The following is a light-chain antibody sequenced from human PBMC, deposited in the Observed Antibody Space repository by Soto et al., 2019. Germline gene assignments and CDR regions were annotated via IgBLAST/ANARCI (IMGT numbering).Light chain of an antibody. CDR1: INDFGKYNH. Sequence: QSALTQPASVSGSPGQSLTISCTVTINDFGKYNHVSWYQHHAGKAPKLILYDVSQWPSGASRRFSGSKSGNTASLTIYRLQPEDEADYYCSSYGGGTTFYVFGTGTKVNVL. CDR3: SSYGGGTTFYV. V-gene: IGLV2-23*02. J-gene: IGLJ1*01. CDR2: DVS.